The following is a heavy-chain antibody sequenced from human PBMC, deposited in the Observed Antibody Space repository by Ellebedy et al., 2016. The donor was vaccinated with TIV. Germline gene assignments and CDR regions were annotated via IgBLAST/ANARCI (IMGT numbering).Heavy chain of an antibody. CDR1: GGSTGRYF. V-gene: IGHV4-59*01. J-gene: IGHJ4*02. Sequence: MPSETLSLTCSVSGGSTGRYFWTWIRQSPEKGLEWIGYVFSSGYTNYNPSLASRVTISIDTSKGQFSLRLTPVTAADTAVYYCARGYDNTGFYDCPYDHWGQGTLVTVSS. CDR2: VFSSGYT. CDR3: ARGYDNTGFYDCPYDH. D-gene: IGHD2-21*02.